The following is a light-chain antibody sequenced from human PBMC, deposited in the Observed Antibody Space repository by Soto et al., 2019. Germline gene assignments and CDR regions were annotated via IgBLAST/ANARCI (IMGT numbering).Light chain of an antibody. Sequence: QSVLTQPASVSGSPGQSITISCTGTSSDVGGYNYVSWYQQHPGKAPKLMIYDVSNRPSGVSNRFSGSKSGNTASLTISGLQAEDEFDYYCSSKSSSSTLVFGARTKVTGL. CDR1: SSDVGGYNY. CDR2: DVS. CDR3: SSKSSSSTLV. V-gene: IGLV2-14*01. J-gene: IGLJ1*01.